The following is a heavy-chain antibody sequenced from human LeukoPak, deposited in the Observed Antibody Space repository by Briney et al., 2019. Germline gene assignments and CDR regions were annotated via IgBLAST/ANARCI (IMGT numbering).Heavy chain of an antibody. V-gene: IGHV3-7*01. CDR1: GFTFSSYW. CDR3: ARRPTYYYYYYYMDV. J-gene: IGHJ6*03. Sequence: PGGSLRLSCAASGFTFSSYWMSWVRQAPGKGLEWVANIKQDGSEKYYVDSVKGRFTISRDNAKNSLYLQMNSLRAEDTAVYYCARRPTYYYYYYYMDVWGKGTTVTISS. CDR2: IKQDGSEK.